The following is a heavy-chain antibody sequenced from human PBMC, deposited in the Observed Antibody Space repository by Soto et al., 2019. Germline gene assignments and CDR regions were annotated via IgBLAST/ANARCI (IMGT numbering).Heavy chain of an antibody. CDR3: ARLRYYYDSSGYPSDY. Sequence: QVNLVQSGAEVKKPGASVKVSCKASGYTFTSYGINWLRQAPGQGLEWMGWISAYNGNTNYAQNLQGRVTMTTDTSTSTAYMELRSLRSDDTAVYYCARLRYYYDSSGYPSDYWGQGTLVTVSS. CDR2: ISAYNGNT. V-gene: IGHV1-18*01. J-gene: IGHJ4*02. D-gene: IGHD3-22*01. CDR1: GYTFTSYG.